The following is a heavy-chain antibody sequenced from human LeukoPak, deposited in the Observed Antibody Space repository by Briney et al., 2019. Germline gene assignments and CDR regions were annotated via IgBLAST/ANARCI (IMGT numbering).Heavy chain of an antibody. CDR2: ISYRGST. CDR1: GGSISSYY. J-gene: IGHJ4*02. D-gene: IGHD4-23*01. V-gene: IGHV4-59*01. Sequence: SETLSLTCTVSGGSISSYYWSWIRQPPGKGLEWIGYISYRGSTSYNPSLKSRATISVDTSKNQFSLKLSSVTAADTAVFYCARDYGGKFDYWGQGTLVTVSS. CDR3: ARDYGGKFDY.